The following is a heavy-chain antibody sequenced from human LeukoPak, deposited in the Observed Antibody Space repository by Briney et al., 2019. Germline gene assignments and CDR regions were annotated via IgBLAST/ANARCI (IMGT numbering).Heavy chain of an antibody. D-gene: IGHD6-19*01. CDR2: IWYDGSNM. CDR1: GFTFSSYE. J-gene: IGHJ2*01. Sequence: GGSLRLSCAASGFTFSSYEMNWVRQAPGKGLEWVALIWYDGSNMYYADSAKGRFTISKDNSKNTLYLQMNSLRAEDTAVYYCTTIRGSGWSYWYFDFWGRGTLVTVSS. V-gene: IGHV3-33*08. CDR3: TTIRGSGWSYWYFDF.